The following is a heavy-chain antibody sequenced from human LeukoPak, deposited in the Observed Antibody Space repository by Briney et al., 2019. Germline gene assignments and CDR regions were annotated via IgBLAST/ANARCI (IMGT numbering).Heavy chain of an antibody. CDR3: ATLYSSSLNWFDP. D-gene: IGHD6-13*01. CDR2: INPNSGGT. V-gene: IGHV1-2*02. J-gene: IGHJ5*02. CDR1: GYTFTGYY. Sequence: GASVKVSCKASGYTFTGYYMHWVRQAPGQGLEWMEWINPNSGGTNYAQKFQGRVTMTRDTSISTAYMELSRLRSDDTAVYYCATLYSSSLNWFDPWGQGTLVTVSS.